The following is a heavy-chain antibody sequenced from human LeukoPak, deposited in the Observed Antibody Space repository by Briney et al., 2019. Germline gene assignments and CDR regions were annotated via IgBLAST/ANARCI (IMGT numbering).Heavy chain of an antibody. CDR1: GGSFSGYY. CDR3: ARLACDSSGYYYVKDRCWYFDL. J-gene: IGHJ2*01. CDR2: INHSGST. Sequence: SETLSLTCAVYGGSFSGYYWSWIRQPPGKGLEWIGEINHSGSTNYNPSLKSRVTISVDTSKNQFSLKLSSVTAADTAVYYCARLACDSSGYYYVKDRCWYFDLWGRGTLVTVSS. V-gene: IGHV4-34*01. D-gene: IGHD3-22*01.